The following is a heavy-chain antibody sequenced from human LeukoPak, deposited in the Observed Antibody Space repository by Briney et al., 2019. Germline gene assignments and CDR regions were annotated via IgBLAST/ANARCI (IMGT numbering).Heavy chain of an antibody. CDR3: ARVIPQKWELPGKWFDP. V-gene: IGHV1-2*02. J-gene: IGHJ5*02. CDR2: INPNSGDT. D-gene: IGHD1-26*01. CDR1: GYTFTGYY. Sequence: ASVRVSCKASGYTFTGYYMQWVRQAPGQGLEWMGWINPNSGDTNYAQKFQGRVTMTTDTSTSTASMELRSLRSDDTAVYYCARVIPQKWELPGKWFDPWGQGTLVTVSS.